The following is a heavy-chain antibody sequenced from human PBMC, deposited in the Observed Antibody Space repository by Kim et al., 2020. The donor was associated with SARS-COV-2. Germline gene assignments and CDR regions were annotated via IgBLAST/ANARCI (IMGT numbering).Heavy chain of an antibody. J-gene: IGHJ5*02. CDR1: GGSFSIYY. CDR3: ARVPQCTNWFDP. CDR2: INHSGST. V-gene: IGHV4-34*01. Sequence: SETLSLTCAVYGGSFSIYYWSWIRQPPGKGLEWIGEINHSGSTNYNPSLKSRVTISVDIFKSQFSLKLSSVTAADTAVYYCARVPQCTNWFDPWGQGSLV. D-gene: IGHD1-1*01.